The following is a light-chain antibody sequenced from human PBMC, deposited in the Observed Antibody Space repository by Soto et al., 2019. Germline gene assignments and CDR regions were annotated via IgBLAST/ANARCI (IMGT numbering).Light chain of an antibody. CDR1: QSVSSN. CDR3: QQYNNWPRT. V-gene: IGKV3-15*01. CDR2: DAF. Sequence: EIVMTQSPATLSVSPGERATLSCRASQSVSSNLAWYQQKPGQAPRLLIYDAFTRATGIPARFRGCGSGTEFTLTISSLQSEDFAVYYCQQYNNWPRTFGQGTKVEI. J-gene: IGKJ1*01.